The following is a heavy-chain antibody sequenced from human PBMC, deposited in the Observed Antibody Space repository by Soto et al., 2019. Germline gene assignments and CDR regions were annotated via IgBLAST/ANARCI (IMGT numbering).Heavy chain of an antibody. V-gene: IGHV3-11*06. CDR1: GFTFSDHY. Sequence: GGSLRLSCAASGFTFSDHYMSWIRQAPGKGLEWIGYSSNSGSFTRYADSVKGRFSISRDNAKNSLYLQMNSLRAEDTAVYYCAKGHVLRYFDWLLDWFDPWGQGTLVTVSS. CDR3: AKGHVLRYFDWLLDWFDP. D-gene: IGHD3-9*01. CDR2: SSNSGSFT. J-gene: IGHJ5*02.